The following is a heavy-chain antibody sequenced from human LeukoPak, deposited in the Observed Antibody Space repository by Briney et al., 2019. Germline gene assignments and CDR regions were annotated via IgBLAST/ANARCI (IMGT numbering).Heavy chain of an antibody. J-gene: IGHJ4*02. CDR1: GGSISSGGYY. V-gene: IGHV4-61*08. CDR3: AGHHPRNTVDF. CDR2: ISDIGSI. D-gene: IGHD2/OR15-2a*01. Sequence: SETLSLTCTVSGGSISSGGYYWSWIRQPPGKGLEWIAYISDIGSINYNPSPKSRVTISLDTSKNQFSLKLSSVTAADTAVYYCAGHHPRNTVDFWGQGTLVTVSS.